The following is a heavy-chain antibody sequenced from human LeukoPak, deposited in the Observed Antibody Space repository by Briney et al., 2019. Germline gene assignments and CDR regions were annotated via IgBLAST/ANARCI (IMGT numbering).Heavy chain of an antibody. CDR2: INHSGST. Sequence: PGGSLRLSCAASGFTFSNYWSWIRQPPGKGLEWIGEINHSGSTNYNPSLKSRVTISVDTSKNQFSLKLSSVTAADTAVYYCAREEGYWGQGTLVTVSS. CDR1: GFTFSNY. V-gene: IGHV4-34*01. CDR3: AREEGY. J-gene: IGHJ4*02.